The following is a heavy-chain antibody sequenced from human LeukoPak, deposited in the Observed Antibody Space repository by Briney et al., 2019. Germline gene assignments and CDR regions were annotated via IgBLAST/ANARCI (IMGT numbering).Heavy chain of an antibody. CDR2: ISDSGGRT. D-gene: IGHD2-2*01. J-gene: IGHJ6*02. V-gene: IGHV3-23*01. Sequence: GGSLRLSCAAPGLTFSSYPMSWVRQAPGKGLEWVAAISDSGGRTYYADSVKGRFTVSRDNSKNTLYLEMNSLRAEDTAVYYCARYCVSTSCYGHYYGMDVWGQGTTVTVSS. CDR3: ARYCVSTSCYGHYYGMDV. CDR1: GLTFSSYP.